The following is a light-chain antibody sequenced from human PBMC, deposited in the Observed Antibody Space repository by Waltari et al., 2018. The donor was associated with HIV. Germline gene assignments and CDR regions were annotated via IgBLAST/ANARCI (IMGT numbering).Light chain of an antibody. J-gene: IGLJ2*01. Sequence: QSALTQPRSVSGSPGQSVTISCTGTSSDVGGYNYVSWHQQHPDKAPKLMIYDVSKRPSGVPDRVSGAKSGNTASLTISGLQAEDEADYYCCSYAGSYTLVFGGGTKLTVL. V-gene: IGLV2-11*01. CDR1: SSDVGGYNY. CDR3: CSYAGSYTLV. CDR2: DVS.